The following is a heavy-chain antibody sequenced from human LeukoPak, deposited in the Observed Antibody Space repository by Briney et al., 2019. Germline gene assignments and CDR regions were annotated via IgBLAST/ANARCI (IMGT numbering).Heavy chain of an antibody. D-gene: IGHD5-24*01. Sequence: ASVKVSCKASGYTFTDYYIHWVRQAPGQGLEWMGWINPNSGGTNYAQTFQGRVTMTRDTSITTAYLELSRLRPDDTAVYYCARIGYNHHPDYWGQGTLVTVSS. J-gene: IGHJ4*02. V-gene: IGHV1-2*02. CDR3: ARIGYNHHPDY. CDR2: INPNSGGT. CDR1: GYTFTDYY.